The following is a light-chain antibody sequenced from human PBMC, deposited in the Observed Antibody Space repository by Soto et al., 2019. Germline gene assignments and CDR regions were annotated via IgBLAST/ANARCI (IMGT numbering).Light chain of an antibody. CDR3: LQDYNYPWT. J-gene: IGKJ1*01. Sequence: IQMNQSPSSLSASVGDRVTITCRASRYIRSDLSWYQQRPGQAPKVLIYAASSLQSGVPSRFSGSGSDTDFTLTISSLQPEDFATYYCLQDYNYPWTFGQGTKVDI. CDR1: RYIRSD. CDR2: AAS. V-gene: IGKV1-6*01.